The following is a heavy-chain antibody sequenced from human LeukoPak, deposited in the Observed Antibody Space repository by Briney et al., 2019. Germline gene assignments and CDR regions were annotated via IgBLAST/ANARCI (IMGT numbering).Heavy chain of an antibody. D-gene: IGHD1-26*01. Sequence: PGGSLRLSCAASGFTFSDHYMDWVRQAPRKGLDWVGRIRNKANSYSTAYAASVRGRFTISRDDSENSLYLQMNSLKTEDTAVYYCARGDRSSGSPGIAYWGQGTLVTVSS. CDR2: IRNKANSYST. V-gene: IGHV3-72*01. J-gene: IGHJ4*02. CDR3: ARGDRSSGSPGIAY. CDR1: GFTFSDHY.